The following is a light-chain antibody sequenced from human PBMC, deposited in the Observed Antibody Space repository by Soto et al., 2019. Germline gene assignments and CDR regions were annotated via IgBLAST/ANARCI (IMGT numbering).Light chain of an antibody. CDR3: SAYTSGSTWV. V-gene: IGLV2-14*01. CDR1: SSDVGGYNY. Sequence: QSALTQPASVSGSPGQSITISCTGTSSDVGGYNYVSWYQQHPGKAPKLMIYQVSNRPSGVSKRFSGSKSGNTASLTISGLQAEDEADYYCSAYTSGSTWVLGGWTKLTLL. J-gene: IGLJ3*02. CDR2: QVS.